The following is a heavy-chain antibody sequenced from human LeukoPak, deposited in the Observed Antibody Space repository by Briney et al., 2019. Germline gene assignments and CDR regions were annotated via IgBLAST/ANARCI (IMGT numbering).Heavy chain of an antibody. CDR1: GASIISSSYY. Sequence: PSATLSLTCAVSGASIISSSYYWGWIRQPPGKGLEWIGSIYYSGSTNYNPTLKSRVTISADTSKNRFSLKLSSVTAADTAVYYCARRAYSSCAHWGQGTLVTVSS. V-gene: IGHV4-39*01. CDR3: ARRAYSSCAH. D-gene: IGHD4-11*01. CDR2: IYYSGST. J-gene: IGHJ4*02.